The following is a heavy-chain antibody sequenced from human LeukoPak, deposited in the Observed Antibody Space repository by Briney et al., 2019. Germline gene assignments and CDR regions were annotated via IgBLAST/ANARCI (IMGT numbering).Heavy chain of an antibody. CDR2: IKQDGSDK. CDR3: ARVGRHDYGDPDFDS. CDR1: GFMFRNYW. Sequence: GGSLRLSCAASGFMFRNYWMSWVRQAPGKGLEWVANIKQDGSDKYYVDSVKGRFTISRDNAKNSLYVGVDKVRADDTAVYYCARVGRHDYGDPDFDSWGQGTLVTVSS. V-gene: IGHV3-7*03. D-gene: IGHD4-17*01. J-gene: IGHJ4*02.